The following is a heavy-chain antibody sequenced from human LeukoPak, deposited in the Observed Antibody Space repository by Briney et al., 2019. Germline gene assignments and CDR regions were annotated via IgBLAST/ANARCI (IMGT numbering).Heavy chain of an antibody. CDR3: ARDRGYSGYEASGWYFDL. CDR1: GGSISSGSYY. Sequence: SETLSLTCTVSGGSISSGSYYWSWTRQPAGKGLEWIGRIYSSGSTNYNPSLKSRATISVDTSKNQFSLKLSSVTAADTAVYYCARDRGYSGYEASGWYFDLWGRGTLVTVSS. D-gene: IGHD5-12*01. CDR2: IYSSGST. V-gene: IGHV4-61*02. J-gene: IGHJ2*01.